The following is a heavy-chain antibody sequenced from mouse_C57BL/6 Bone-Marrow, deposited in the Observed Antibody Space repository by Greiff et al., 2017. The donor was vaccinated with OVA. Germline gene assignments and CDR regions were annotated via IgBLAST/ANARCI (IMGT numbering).Heavy chain of an antibody. CDR3: ATLYDGYPFAY. CDR1: GFTFSSYG. CDR2: ISSGGSYT. V-gene: IGHV5-6*01. Sequence: EVQLVESGGDLVKPGGSLKLSCAASGFTFSSYGMSWVRQTPDKRLEWVATISSGGSYTYYPDSVKGRFTISRDNAKNTLYLQMSSLKSEDTAMYYCATLYDGYPFAYWGQGTLVTVSA. J-gene: IGHJ3*01. D-gene: IGHD2-3*01.